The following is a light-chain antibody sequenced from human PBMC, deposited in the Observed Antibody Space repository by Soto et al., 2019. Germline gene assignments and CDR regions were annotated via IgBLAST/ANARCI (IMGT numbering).Light chain of an antibody. Sequence: EIVMTQSPATLSVSPGERATLSCRASQSVSSNLAWYQQKPGQAPRLLIYGASTRATGIPARFSGSGSGTEFTLTISSLQSEDFAFYYCQQYNNGRITFGPGTKVDIK. CDR3: QQYNNGRIT. CDR1: QSVSSN. CDR2: GAS. J-gene: IGKJ3*01. V-gene: IGKV3-15*01.